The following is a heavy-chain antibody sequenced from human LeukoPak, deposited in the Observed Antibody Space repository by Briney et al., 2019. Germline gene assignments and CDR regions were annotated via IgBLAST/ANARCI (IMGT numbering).Heavy chain of an antibody. D-gene: IGHD2-15*01. Sequence: SETLSLTCTVSGGSISSYYWSWIRQPAGKGLEWIGRTYTSGSTNYNPSLKSRVTMSVDTSKNQFSLKLSSVTAADTAVYYCARILRVAATDAFDIWGQGTMVTVSS. CDR1: GGSISSYY. J-gene: IGHJ3*02. CDR3: ARILRVAATDAFDI. CDR2: TYTSGST. V-gene: IGHV4-4*07.